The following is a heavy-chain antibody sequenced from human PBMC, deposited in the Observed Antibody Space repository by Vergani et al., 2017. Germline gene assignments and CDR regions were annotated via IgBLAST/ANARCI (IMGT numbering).Heavy chain of an antibody. J-gene: IGHJ4*02. CDR3: AKDGRRPWSSSWANFPN. Sequence: QVQLLESGPGLLKPSETLSLTCSVSGYSITSGYYWGWIRQPPGKGLEWIASMHHSGGTYYNPSLKTRVGISLDTSKNQVFLSLTSVTAADTAVYFCAKDGRRPWSSSWANFPNWGQGVLVTVSS. V-gene: IGHV4-38-2*01. CDR1: GYSITSGYY. CDR2: MHHSGGT. D-gene: IGHD6-13*01.